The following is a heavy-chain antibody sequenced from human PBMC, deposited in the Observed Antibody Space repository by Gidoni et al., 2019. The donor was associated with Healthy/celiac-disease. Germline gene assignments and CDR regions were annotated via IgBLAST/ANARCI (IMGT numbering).Heavy chain of an antibody. CDR2: IYPGDSVT. CDR1: GYTFTSYW. Sequence: EVQLVQSGAAVKKPGEPRKNSCRGSGYTFTSYWIGWVRQMPGKGLEWMGIIYPGDSVTRYSPSFQGQVTISADKSIRTAYLQWSSLKASDTAMYYCARHGGSYSGDAFDIWGQGTMVTVSS. J-gene: IGHJ3*02. V-gene: IGHV5-51*01. D-gene: IGHD1-26*01. CDR3: ARHGGSYSGDAFDI.